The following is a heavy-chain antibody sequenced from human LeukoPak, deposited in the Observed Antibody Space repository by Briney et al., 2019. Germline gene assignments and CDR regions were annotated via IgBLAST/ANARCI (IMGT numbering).Heavy chain of an antibody. D-gene: IGHD1-26*01. CDR1: GGSISSSNW. J-gene: IGHJ4*02. CDR2: IYHSGST. Sequence: PSETLSLTCAVSGGSISSSNWWSWVRQPPGQGLEWIGEIYHSGSTNYNPSLKSRVTISVDKSKNQFSLKLSSVTAADTAVYYCARRGGGTREPNFDYWGQGTLVTVSS. V-gene: IGHV4-4*02. CDR3: ARRGGGTREPNFDY.